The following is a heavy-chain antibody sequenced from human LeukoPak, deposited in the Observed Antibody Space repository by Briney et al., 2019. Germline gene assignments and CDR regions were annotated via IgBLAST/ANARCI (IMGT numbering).Heavy chain of an antibody. J-gene: IGHJ6*02. V-gene: IGHV3-21*01. D-gene: IGHD2-15*01. CDR2: ISSSSDYI. CDR1: GVTFSGYT. CDR3: ARDYSLTAMDV. Sequence: GGSLRLSCAASGVTFSGYTMNWVRQAPGKGLEWVSSISSSSDYIYYADSVQGRFTISRDNAKNSLYLQMNSLRAEDTAVYYCARDYSLTAMDVWGQGTTVTVSS.